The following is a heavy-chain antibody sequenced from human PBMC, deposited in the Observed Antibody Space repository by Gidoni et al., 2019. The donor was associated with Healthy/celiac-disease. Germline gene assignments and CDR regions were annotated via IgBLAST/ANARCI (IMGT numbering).Heavy chain of an antibody. D-gene: IGHD3-22*01. CDR3: ALTGYYYDSSGYTFDY. V-gene: IGHV1-46*01. J-gene: IGHJ4*02. CDR1: GYTFPSYY. Sequence: QVQLVQSGAEVKKPGASVKVSCKASGYTFPSYYMHWVRQAPGQGLEWMGIINPSGGSTSYAQKFQGRVTMTRDTSTSTVYMELSSLRSEDTAVYYCALTGYYYDSSGYTFDYWGQGTLVTVSS. CDR2: INPSGGST.